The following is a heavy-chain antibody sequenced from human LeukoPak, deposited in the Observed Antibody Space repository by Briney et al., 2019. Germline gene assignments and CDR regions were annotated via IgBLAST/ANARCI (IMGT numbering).Heavy chain of an antibody. D-gene: IGHD3-22*01. J-gene: IGHJ4*02. V-gene: IGHV3-53*01. CDR3: ARATYYYGTSGYYY. CDR2: IYSGGST. Sequence: PGGSLRLSCAASGFTVSSSYMSWVRQAPGKGLEWVSVIYSGGSTYYADSVKGRFTISRDNSKNTLYLQMNSLRAEDTAVYYCARATYYYGTSGYYYWGQGTLVTVSS. CDR1: GFTVSSSY.